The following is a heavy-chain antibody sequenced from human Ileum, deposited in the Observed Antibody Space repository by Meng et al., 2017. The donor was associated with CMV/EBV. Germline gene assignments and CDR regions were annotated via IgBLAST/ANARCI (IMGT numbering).Heavy chain of an antibody. Sequence: GESLKISCATSGFTFSTSWMHWVRRVPGKGLLWVSRLTRDGGTDYADSVKGRFTISRDDATSTLYLHMNSLRAEDTAVYYCARDGDYKLDYWGQGTLVTVSS. CDR1: GFTFSTSW. CDR2: LTRDGGT. V-gene: IGHV3-74*01. J-gene: IGHJ4*02. D-gene: IGHD4-11*01. CDR3: ARDGDYKLDY.